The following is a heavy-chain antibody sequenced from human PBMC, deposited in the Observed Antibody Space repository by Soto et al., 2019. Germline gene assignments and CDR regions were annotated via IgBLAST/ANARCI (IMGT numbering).Heavy chain of an antibody. D-gene: IGHD6-19*01. CDR1: SYA. CDR3: ARVSGWYHLDY. V-gene: IGHV1-3*01. CDR2: INAGNGNT. Sequence: SYAMHWVRQAPGQRLEWMGWINAGNGNTKYSQKFQGRVTITRDTSASTAHMELSSLRSEDTAVYYCARVSGWYHLDYWGQGTLVTVSS. J-gene: IGHJ4*02.